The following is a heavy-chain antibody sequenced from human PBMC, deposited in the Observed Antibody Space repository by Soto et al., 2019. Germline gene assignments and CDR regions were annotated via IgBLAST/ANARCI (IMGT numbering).Heavy chain of an antibody. Sequence: SVKVSCKACGGTFSNYAITWVRQAPGQGLERLGRIIPIFGTTDYAQKFQGRVTITADESTTTAYMELSSLRSDDTAVYYCAKDGGREGYFGNWFDPWGQGTLVTVSS. D-gene: IGHD2-15*01. V-gene: IGHV1-69*13. CDR3: AKDGGREGYFGNWFDP. J-gene: IGHJ5*02. CDR1: GGTFSNYA. CDR2: IIPIFGTT.